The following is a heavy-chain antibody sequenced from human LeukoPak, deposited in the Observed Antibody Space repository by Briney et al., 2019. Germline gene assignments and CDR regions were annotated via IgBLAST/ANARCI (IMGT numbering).Heavy chain of an antibody. CDR3: ARTYYYGSGSYYTYYYYGMDV. V-gene: IGHV5-51*07. Sequence: GESLKISCKGSGYSFTSYWIGWVHQMPGKGLEWMGIIYPGDSDTRYSPSFQGQVTISADKSISTAYLQWSSLKASDTAMYYCARTYYYGSGSYYTYYYYGMDVWGQGTTVTVSS. CDR2: IYPGDSDT. D-gene: IGHD3-10*01. J-gene: IGHJ6*02. CDR1: GYSFTSYW.